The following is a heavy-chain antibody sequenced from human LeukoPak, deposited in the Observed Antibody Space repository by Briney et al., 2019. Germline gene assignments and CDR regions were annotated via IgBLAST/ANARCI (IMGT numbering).Heavy chain of an antibody. Sequence: SETLSLTCAVYGGSFSGYYWSWIRQPPGKGLEWIGEINHSGSTNYNPSLKSRVTISVDTSKNQFSLKLSSVTAADTAVYYCARGTHYYGSGSYSDAFDIWGQGTMVTVSS. CDR2: INHSGST. J-gene: IGHJ3*02. V-gene: IGHV4-34*01. CDR1: GGSFSGYY. CDR3: ARGTHYYGSGSYSDAFDI. D-gene: IGHD3-10*01.